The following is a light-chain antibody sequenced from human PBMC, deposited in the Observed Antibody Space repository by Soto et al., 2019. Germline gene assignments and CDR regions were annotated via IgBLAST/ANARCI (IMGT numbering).Light chain of an antibody. V-gene: IGKV3-15*01. CDR3: KQYDQRPFT. Sequence: EIILTQSPVILTLSPGERAILSCRASQTLNGNVVWFQHKAGQAPRLLIFGAFNRAPGFPARFSGSESGTECTLTFSSMQSEDFAVYYCKQYDQRPFTFGHEIRVEIK. J-gene: IGKJ3*01. CDR2: GAF. CDR1: QTLNGN.